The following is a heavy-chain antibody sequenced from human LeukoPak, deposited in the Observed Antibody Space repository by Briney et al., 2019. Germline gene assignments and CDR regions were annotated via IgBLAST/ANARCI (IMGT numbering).Heavy chain of an antibody. CDR3: ARDSQQQLVLYYFDY. V-gene: IGHV1-2*02. D-gene: IGHD6-13*01. CDR1: GYTFTDYY. CDR2: IKPDSGGT. Sequence: GASVKVSCKASGYTFTDYYIHWVRQAPGQGLEWVGWIKPDSGGTTYPQKFQGRVTMTRDTPISTTYMELSRLTSDDTAVYYCARDSQQQLVLYYFDYWGQGTLVTVSS. J-gene: IGHJ4*02.